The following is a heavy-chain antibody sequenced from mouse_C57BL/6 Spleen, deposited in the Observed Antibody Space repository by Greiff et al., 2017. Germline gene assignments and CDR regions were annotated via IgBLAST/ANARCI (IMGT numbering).Heavy chain of an antibody. D-gene: IGHD2-3*01. CDR3: ARWDDGHDFDY. V-gene: IGHV1-63*01. Sequence: VQLQQSGAELVRPGTSVKMSCKASGYTFTNYWIGWAKQRPGHGLEWIGDIYPGGGYTNYNEKFKGKATLTADQSSSTAYMQSSSLTSEDSAIYYGARWDDGHDFDYWGQGTTLTVSS. CDR2: IYPGGGYT. CDR1: GYTFTNYW. J-gene: IGHJ2*01.